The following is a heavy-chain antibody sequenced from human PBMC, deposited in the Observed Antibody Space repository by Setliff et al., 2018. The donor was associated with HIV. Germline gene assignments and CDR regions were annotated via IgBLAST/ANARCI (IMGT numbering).Heavy chain of an antibody. D-gene: IGHD3-10*01. Sequence: PGGSLRLSCAASGFTFSSYAMSWVRQAPGKGLEWVSAISGSGGSTYYADSVKGRFTISRDNSKNTLYLQMNSLRAEDTAVYYCAKAFTYYYGSGSHAGDAFDIWGQGTMVTVSS. CDR2: ISGSGGST. J-gene: IGHJ3*02. CDR3: AKAFTYYYGSGSHAGDAFDI. V-gene: IGHV3-23*01. CDR1: GFTFSSYA.